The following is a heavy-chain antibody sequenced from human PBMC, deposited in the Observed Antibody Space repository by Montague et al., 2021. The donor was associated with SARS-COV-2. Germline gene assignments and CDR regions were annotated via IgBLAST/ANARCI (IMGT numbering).Heavy chain of an antibody. CDR2: IYYSGGT. D-gene: IGHD3-16*02. Sequence: SETLSLTCPVYGGSTNNFYWSWIRQPPGKGLEWIGYIYYSGGTDYNPSLKSRVTISIDTSKNQFSLNLTSVTAADTGVYYCARTSLASASCRFDPWGQGTLVTVSS. J-gene: IGHJ5*02. CDR1: GGSTNNFY. V-gene: IGHV4-59*01. CDR3: ARTSLASASCRFDP.